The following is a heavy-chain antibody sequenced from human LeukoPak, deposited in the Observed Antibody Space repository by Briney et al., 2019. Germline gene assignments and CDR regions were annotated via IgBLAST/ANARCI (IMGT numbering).Heavy chain of an antibody. D-gene: IGHD6-13*01. CDR1: GYTFTAYY. Sequence: ASVKVSCKASGYTFTAYYMHWVRQAPGQGLEWMGWINHNTGDTNSAERFQGRVTMTRDSSISTAYLELSRLTSDDTAVYYCARDMWQQFDWFDPWGQGTLVTVSS. CDR3: ARDMWQQFDWFDP. CDR2: INHNTGDT. V-gene: IGHV1-2*02. J-gene: IGHJ5*02.